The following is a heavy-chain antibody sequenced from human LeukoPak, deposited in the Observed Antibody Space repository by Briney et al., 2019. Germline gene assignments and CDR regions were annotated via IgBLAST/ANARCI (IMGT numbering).Heavy chain of an antibody. D-gene: IGHD5-18*01. CDR1: GGTLSSYA. CDR2: IIPIFGTA. J-gene: IGHJ4*02. CDR3: ARDPSLYSYVDY. V-gene: IGHV1-69*13. Sequence: SVKVSCKASGGTLSSYAISWVRQAPGQGLEWMGRIIPIFGTANYAQKFVGGLTIISDESTNNAHMQESSLPSEDTAVYYCARDPSLYSYVDYWGQGTLVTVSS.